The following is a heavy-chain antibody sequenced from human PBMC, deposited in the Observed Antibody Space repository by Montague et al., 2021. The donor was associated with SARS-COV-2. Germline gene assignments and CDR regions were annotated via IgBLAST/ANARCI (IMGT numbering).Heavy chain of an antibody. CDR3: AKESGFGELGTTFDY. D-gene: IGHD3-10*01. V-gene: IGHV3-33*06. Sequence: SLRLSCAASGFTFSSYGMHWVRQAPGKGLEWVAVIWYDGSNKYYADSVKGRFTISRDNSKNTLYLQMNSLRAEDTAVYYCAKESGFGELGTTFDYWGREPWSPSPQ. CDR1: GFTFSSYG. J-gene: IGHJ4*02. CDR2: IWYDGSNK.